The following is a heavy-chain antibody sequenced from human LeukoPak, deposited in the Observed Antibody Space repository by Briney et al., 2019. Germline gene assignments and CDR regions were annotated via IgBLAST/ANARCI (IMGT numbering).Heavy chain of an antibody. J-gene: IGHJ4*02. CDR3: AKGVQIVVVPVPVDY. CDR1: GFTFSSYA. CDR2: ISGSGGST. Sequence: GGSLRLSCAASGFTFSSYAMSWVRQAPGKGLEWVSAISGSGGSTYYADSVKGRFTISRDNSENTLYLQMNSLRAEDTAVYYCAKGVQIVVVPVPVDYWGQGTLVTVSS. V-gene: IGHV3-23*01. D-gene: IGHD2-21*01.